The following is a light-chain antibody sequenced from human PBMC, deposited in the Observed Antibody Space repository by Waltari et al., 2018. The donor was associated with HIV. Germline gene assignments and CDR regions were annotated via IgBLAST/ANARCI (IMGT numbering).Light chain of an antibody. CDR3: QQYSNWPLT. Sequence: EIVMTQSPATLSVSPGERATLSCRGSQSVSTNLAWYQQKPSQAPRLLIYGASTRATGIPARFSGSGSGTDFTLTISSLQSEDFAIYFCQQYSNWPLTFGGGTKVEIK. J-gene: IGKJ4*01. CDR2: GAS. V-gene: IGKV3-15*01. CDR1: QSVSTN.